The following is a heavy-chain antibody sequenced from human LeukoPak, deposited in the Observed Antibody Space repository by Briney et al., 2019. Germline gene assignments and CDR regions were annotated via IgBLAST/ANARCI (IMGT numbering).Heavy chain of an antibody. V-gene: IGHV3-7*02. CDR3: ARGPQGGYIFFDY. Sequence: GGSLRLSCAASGFTFSNYWMSWVRQAPGKGLEWVANIKQDGSEKSYVDSVKGRFTISRDNAKNSLYLQMNSLRAEDTAVYYCARGPQGGYIFFDYWGQGTLVSVSS. CDR1: GFTFSNYW. CDR2: IKQDGSEK. D-gene: IGHD5-12*01. J-gene: IGHJ4*02.